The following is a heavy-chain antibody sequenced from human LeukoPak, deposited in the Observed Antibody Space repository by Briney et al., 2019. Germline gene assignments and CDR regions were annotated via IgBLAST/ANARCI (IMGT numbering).Heavy chain of an antibody. CDR3: ARPHYGDYVDY. CDR1: GYTFTGYY. CDR2: INPNSGGT. Sequence: ASVKVSCKASGYTFTGYYIHWVRQAPGQGLEWMGWINPNSGGTDYAQKFQGRVTMTRDTSISTAYMELSRLRSDDTAVYYCARPHYGDYVDYWGQGTLVTVSS. V-gene: IGHV1-2*02. J-gene: IGHJ4*02. D-gene: IGHD4-17*01.